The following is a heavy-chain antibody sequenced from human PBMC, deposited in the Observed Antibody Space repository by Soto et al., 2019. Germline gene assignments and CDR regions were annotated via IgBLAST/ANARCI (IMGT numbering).Heavy chain of an antibody. Sequence: QAQLVQSGGEVKKPGASVKVSCRASGYTFTSYGYAWVRQAPGQGLEWMGWISDYNGDTKYAQKFQDSVTPTTDTSTTTAYRELRNLGSDDTAVYYCARSGAYCTRITCPFDSFWGLGTLVTVSS. CDR3: ARSGAYCTRITCPFDSF. CDR1: GYTFTSYG. D-gene: IGHD2-21*01. J-gene: IGHJ4*02. V-gene: IGHV1-18*01. CDR2: ISDYNGDT.